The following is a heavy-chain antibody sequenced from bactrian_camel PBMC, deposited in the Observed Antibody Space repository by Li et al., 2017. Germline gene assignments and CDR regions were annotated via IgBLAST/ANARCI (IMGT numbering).Heavy chain of an antibody. CDR3: AAEVPTLVAWCSANNIYNY. Sequence: QVQLVESGGGSVQAGGSLRLSCVASGPTWTSAFRALGWFRQAPGKRRDRVAGIYRTDGTAAYAESVKGRFTISQDNAKNTVYLQMNSLKPEDTATYVCAAEVPTLVAWCSANNIYNYWGQGTQVTVS. CDR2: IYRTDGTA. CDR1: GPTWTSAFRA. D-gene: IGHD6*01. J-gene: IGHJ4*01. V-gene: IGHV3S63*01.